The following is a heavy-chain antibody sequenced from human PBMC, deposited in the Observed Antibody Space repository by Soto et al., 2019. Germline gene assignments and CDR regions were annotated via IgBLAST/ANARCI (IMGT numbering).Heavy chain of an antibody. CDR2: IIPILGIA. V-gene: IGHV1-69*02. CDR1: GGTFSSYT. J-gene: IGHJ3*02. CDR3: ATDRPLRFVEWFDGFDI. Sequence: SVKVSCKASGGTFSSYTISWVRQAPGQGLEWMGRIIPILGIANYAQKFQGRVTITADKSTSTAYMELSGLRSDDTAVYYCATDRPLRFVEWFDGFDIWGQETRVTAS. D-gene: IGHD3-3*01.